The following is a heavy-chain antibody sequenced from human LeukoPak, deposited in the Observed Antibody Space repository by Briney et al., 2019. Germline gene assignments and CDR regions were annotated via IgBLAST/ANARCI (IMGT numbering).Heavy chain of an antibody. D-gene: IGHD2-8*01. Sequence: PSETLSLTCAVYGGSFSGYYWSWIRQPPGKGLEWIGEINHSGSTNYNPSLKSRVTISVDTSKNQFSLKLSSVTAADTAVYYCARNGVSPGDYWGQGTLVTVSS. CDR1: GGSFSGYY. CDR2: INHSGST. J-gene: IGHJ4*02. V-gene: IGHV4-34*01. CDR3: ARNGVSPGDY.